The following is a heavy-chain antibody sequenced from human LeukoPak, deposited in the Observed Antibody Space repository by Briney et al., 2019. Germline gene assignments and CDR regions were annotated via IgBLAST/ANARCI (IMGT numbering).Heavy chain of an antibody. D-gene: IGHD2-15*01. V-gene: IGHV4-38-2*02. CDR2: ISHSATT. J-gene: IGHJ4*02. CDR1: GYSISSTFY. Sequence: SSETLSLTCTVSGYSISSTFYGAWIRQPPGKGLEWIATISHSATTYYTPSLKSRLTMSVDTSKNQFSLKLSSVTVADTTVYYCARVNTPVATFDYWGQGTLVTVSS. CDR3: ARVNTPVATFDY.